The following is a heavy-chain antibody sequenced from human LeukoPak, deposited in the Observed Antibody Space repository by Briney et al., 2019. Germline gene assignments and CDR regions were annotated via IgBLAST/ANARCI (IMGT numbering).Heavy chain of an antibody. Sequence: GGSLRLSCAASGFTFSSYSMNWVRQAPGKGLEWVSSISSSSSYIYYADSVKGRFTISRDNAKNSLYLQMNSLRAEDTAVYYCARDSVAATGFFDYWGQGTLVTVSS. CDR2: ISSSSSYI. D-gene: IGHD2-15*01. J-gene: IGHJ4*02. CDR3: ARDSVAATGFFDY. V-gene: IGHV3-21*01. CDR1: GFTFSSYS.